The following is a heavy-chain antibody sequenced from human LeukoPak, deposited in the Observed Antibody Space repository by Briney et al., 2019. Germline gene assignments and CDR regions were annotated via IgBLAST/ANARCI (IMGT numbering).Heavy chain of an antibody. CDR3: ARGADRNPGAFDI. J-gene: IGHJ3*02. D-gene: IGHD1-14*01. V-gene: IGHV4-59*01. CDR2: IYYSGST. Sequence: PSETLSLTCTVSGGSISGYYWSWIRQPPRKGLEWIGYIYYSGSTNYNPSLKSRVTISVDTSKNQFSLKLSSVTAADTAVYYCARGADRNPGAFDIWGQGTMVTVSS. CDR1: GGSISGYY.